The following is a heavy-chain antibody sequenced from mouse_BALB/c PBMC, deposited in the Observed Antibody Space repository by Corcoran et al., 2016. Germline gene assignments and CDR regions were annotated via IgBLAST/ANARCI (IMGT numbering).Heavy chain of an antibody. V-gene: IGHV3-6*02. J-gene: IGHJ1*01. CDR2: ISYDGSN. D-gene: IGHD2-12*01. Sequence: DVQLQESGPGLVKPSQSLSLTCSVTGYSITSGYYWNWIRQFPGNKLEWMGYISYDGSNNYNPSLKNLISITRDTSKNQVFLKLNSVTTEDTATYYCAREHYSYWYFDVWGAGTTVTVSS. CDR3: AREHYSYWYFDV. CDR1: GYSITSGYY.